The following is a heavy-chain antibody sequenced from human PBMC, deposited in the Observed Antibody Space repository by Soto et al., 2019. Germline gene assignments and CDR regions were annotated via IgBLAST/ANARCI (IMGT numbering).Heavy chain of an antibody. CDR2: ISSSGTTT. CDR3: AGKGPRGARPNP. Sequence: QVQLVESGGGLVRPGGSLRLSCAASGFTFSDYDMSWIRQAPGKGLEWVSCISSSGTTTYYADSVKGRFTISRDNAKNSPYVEMNSLRIEDPVGYYCAGKGPRGARPNPWGQGTLVTGSS. CDR1: GFTFSDYD. V-gene: IGHV3-11*01. D-gene: IGHD6-6*01. J-gene: IGHJ5*02.